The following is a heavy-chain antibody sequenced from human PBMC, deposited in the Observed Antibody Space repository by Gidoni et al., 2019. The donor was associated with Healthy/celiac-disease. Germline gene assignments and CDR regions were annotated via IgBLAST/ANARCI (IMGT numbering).Heavy chain of an antibody. Sequence: QVQLVQAGEEVQKQGASVQVSCKHRGYTFTCYYMHWVRQAPGQGLGWMGRINPNSGGTNYAQKFQGRVTMTRDTSISTAYMELGRLRSDDTAVYYCARGGSSSRNFDYWGQGTLVTVSS. CDR2: INPNSGGT. J-gene: IGHJ4*02. D-gene: IGHD6-13*01. CDR3: ARGGSSSRNFDY. CDR1: GYTFTCYY. V-gene: IGHV1-2*02.